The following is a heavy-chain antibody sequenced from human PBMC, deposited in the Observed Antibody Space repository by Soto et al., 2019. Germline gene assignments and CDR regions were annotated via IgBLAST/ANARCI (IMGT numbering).Heavy chain of an antibody. CDR3: ARGLFSGDAYSGGWYYFDY. V-gene: IGHV4-34*01. D-gene: IGHD3-10*01. Sequence: QVQLQQWGAGLLKPSETLSLTCTVYGGSFSDYSWTWIRQPPGKALEWIGQINHSGSANYNPSLRSRVIISRGTPKNQFSLERTSVTAADTAVYYCARGLFSGDAYSGGWYYFDYWGQGTLVTVSS. J-gene: IGHJ4*02. CDR1: GGSFSDYS. CDR2: INHSGSA.